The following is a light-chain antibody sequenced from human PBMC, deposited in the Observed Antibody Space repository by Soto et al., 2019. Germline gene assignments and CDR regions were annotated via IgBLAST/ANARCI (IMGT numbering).Light chain of an antibody. CDR2: KAS. V-gene: IGKV1-5*03. CDR1: QSISTW. Sequence: DIQMTQSPSTLSASVGDRVTITCRASQSISTWLAWYQQKPGKAPKLLIYKASTLESGVPSRFSGSGSGTELNLTISNLQPDDFATYYCQQYVSYPLTFGGETKVEIK. J-gene: IGKJ4*01. CDR3: QQYVSYPLT.